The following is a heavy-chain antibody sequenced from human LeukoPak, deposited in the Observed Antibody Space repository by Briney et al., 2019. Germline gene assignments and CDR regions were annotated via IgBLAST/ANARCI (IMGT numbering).Heavy chain of an antibody. CDR3: AKENDFVY. D-gene: IGHD3-3*01. V-gene: IGHV3-30*18. CDR1: GFTFSNYD. CDR2: ISYDGTNK. Sequence: GRSLRLSCAASGFTFSNYDMHWVRQAPGKGLEWVAVISYDGTNKYYADSVEGRFTISRDNSKSTLYLQMNSLRAEDTAVHYCAKENDFVYWGQGTLVTVSS. J-gene: IGHJ4*02.